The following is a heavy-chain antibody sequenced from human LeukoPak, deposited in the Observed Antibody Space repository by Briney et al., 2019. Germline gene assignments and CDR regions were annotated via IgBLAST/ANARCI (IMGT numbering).Heavy chain of an antibody. J-gene: IGHJ4*02. CDR1: GGSISSGDYY. V-gene: IGHV4-30-4*01. CDR3: ARHLSGTTMSHYFDF. CDR2: IYYSGST. D-gene: IGHD3-10*02. Sequence: SETLSLTCTVSGGSISSGDYYWSWIRQPPGKGLEWIGYIYYSGSTYYNPSLSSRVSISVDTSKNQVSLKMKSVTDTDSAVYYCARHLSGTTMSHYFDFWGQGTLVPVSS.